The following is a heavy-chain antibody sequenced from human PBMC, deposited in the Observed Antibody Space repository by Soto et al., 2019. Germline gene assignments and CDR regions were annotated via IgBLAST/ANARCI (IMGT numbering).Heavy chain of an antibody. CDR3: ARAISSSWYGDYYDYISV. CDR2: IWYDGSNK. Sequence: PGGSLGLSCAASGFTFSSYGMHWVRQAPGKELEWVAGIWYDGSNKYYADSVKGRFTISSDNSKNTLNLQMNSLRAEDTSVYYCARAISSSWYGDYYDYISVCSKRTAVTVSS. V-gene: IGHV3-33*01. J-gene: IGHJ6*03. D-gene: IGHD6-13*01. CDR1: GFTFSSYG.